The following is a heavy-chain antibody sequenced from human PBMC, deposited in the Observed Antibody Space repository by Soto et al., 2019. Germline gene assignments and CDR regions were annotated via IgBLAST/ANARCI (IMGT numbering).Heavy chain of an antibody. Sequence: QVQLQESGPGLVKPSGTLSLTCAVSGGSISSSNWWSWVRQPPGKGLEWIGEIYHSGSNNYNPSLTSRVTISVDKSKNQFSLKLSSVTAADTAVYYCARGYDYVWGSYRSRGWFDPWGQGTLVTVSS. V-gene: IGHV4-4*02. J-gene: IGHJ5*02. CDR3: ARGYDYVWGSYRSRGWFDP. D-gene: IGHD3-16*02. CDR1: GGSISSSNW. CDR2: IYHSGSN.